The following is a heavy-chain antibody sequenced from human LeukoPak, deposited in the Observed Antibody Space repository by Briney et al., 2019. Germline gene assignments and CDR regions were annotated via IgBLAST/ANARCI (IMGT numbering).Heavy chain of an antibody. D-gene: IGHD5-18*01. CDR3: ARLPGGGYSYTPDY. J-gene: IGHJ4*02. V-gene: IGHV4-59*01. Sequence: SETLSLTCTVSGGSISSYYWSWIRQPPGKGLEWIGYMCYSGSTNYNPALWSRVTISVDTSKNQFSLKLSSVTAADTAVYYCARLPGGGYSYTPDYWGQGTLAIVSS. CDR2: MCYSGST. CDR1: GGSISSYY.